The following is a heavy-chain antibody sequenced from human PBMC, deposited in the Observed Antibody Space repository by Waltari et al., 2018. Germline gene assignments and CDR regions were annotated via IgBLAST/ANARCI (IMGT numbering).Heavy chain of an antibody. CDR1: GFTFKNYW. V-gene: IGHV3-74*03. D-gene: IGHD5-18*01. CDR3: VHRGYSYGPFDN. Sequence: ESQLVESGGGLVRPGGSVRLSCRDSGFTFKNYWMHWVRQVPGKGPEWIERSKVDGRDTMYADSVKGRFTIARDNSKSTLYLQLNRLTVDDTAVYYCVHRGYSYGPFDNWGQGTLVTVSS. J-gene: IGHJ4*02. CDR2: SKVDGRDT.